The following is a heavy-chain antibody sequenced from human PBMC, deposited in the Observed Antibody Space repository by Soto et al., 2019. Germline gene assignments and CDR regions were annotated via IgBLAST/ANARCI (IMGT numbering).Heavy chain of an antibody. Sequence: GGSLRLSCAASGFTFSGSAMHWVRQASGKGLEWVGRIRSKANSYATAYAASVKGRFTISRDDSKNTAYLQMNSLKTEDTAVYYCAILWQVVITHSYFDYWGQGTLVTVSS. CDR2: IRSKANSYAT. J-gene: IGHJ4*02. CDR3: AILWQVVITHSYFDY. V-gene: IGHV3-73*01. D-gene: IGHD3-22*01. CDR1: GFTFSGSA.